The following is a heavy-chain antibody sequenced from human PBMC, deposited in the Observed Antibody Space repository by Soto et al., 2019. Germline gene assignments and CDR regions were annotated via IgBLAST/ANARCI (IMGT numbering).Heavy chain of an antibody. D-gene: IGHD2-15*01. J-gene: IGHJ6*02. Sequence: QGQLVESGGGVVQPGRSLRLSCAASGFTFNTYGMHWVRQAPGKGLEWVAVIWYDGGIKYYADSTRGRFTVSRDNSRNTLYLQMNSLMVEDTALYYCARIDCTGGNCRPDAYYGLDVWGQGTTVTVSS. CDR1: GFTFNTYG. V-gene: IGHV3-33*01. CDR2: IWYDGGIK. CDR3: ARIDCTGGNCRPDAYYGLDV.